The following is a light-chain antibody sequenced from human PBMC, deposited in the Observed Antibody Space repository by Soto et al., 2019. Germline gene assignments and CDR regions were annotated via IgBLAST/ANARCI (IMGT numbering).Light chain of an antibody. J-gene: IGLJ1*01. CDR1: SSDVGGYKY. CDR2: DVS. CDR3: SSYTSSSTYV. V-gene: IGLV2-14*01. Sequence: QSALTQPASVSKSPGQSITISCTGTSSDVGGYKYVSWYQQHPGKAPKLMIYDVSNRPSGVSNRFSGSKSGNTASLTISGLQAEDEADYYCSSYTSSSTYVFGTGTKLTDL.